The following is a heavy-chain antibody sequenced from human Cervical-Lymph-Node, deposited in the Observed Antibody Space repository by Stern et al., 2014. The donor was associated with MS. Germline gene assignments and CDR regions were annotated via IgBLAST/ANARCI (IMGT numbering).Heavy chain of an antibody. Sequence: EVQLVQSGPEVKKPGESLKISCQGSGFSFTAYWICWVRQVPGKGLEWLGVISPRDSEVRYGPSFHGHVSISADKSSSTAYLQWNNLKASDTAIYYCARQRYFDYWGQGTLVTVSS. J-gene: IGHJ4*02. CDR3: ARQRYFDY. CDR1: GFSFTAYW. V-gene: IGHV5-51*01. CDR2: ISPRDSEV.